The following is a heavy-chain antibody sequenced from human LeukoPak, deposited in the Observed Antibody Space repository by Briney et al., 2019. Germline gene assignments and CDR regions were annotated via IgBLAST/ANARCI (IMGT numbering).Heavy chain of an antibody. Sequence: PGGSLRLSCAASGFTFSSYGMNWVRQAQGKGLEWVAAIWYDGSNKYYADSVKGRVTISRDNSKNTLYLQMNSLRAEDTAVYYCAFSGSGSFLPFDYWGQGTLVTVSS. CDR3: AFSGSGSFLPFDY. CDR1: GFTFSSYG. V-gene: IGHV3-33*01. CDR2: IWYDGSNK. D-gene: IGHD3-10*01. J-gene: IGHJ4*02.